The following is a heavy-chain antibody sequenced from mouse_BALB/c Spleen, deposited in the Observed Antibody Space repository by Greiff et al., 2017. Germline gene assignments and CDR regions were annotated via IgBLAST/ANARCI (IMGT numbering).Heavy chain of an antibody. CDR1: GFTFSSYG. J-gene: IGHJ3*01. CDR2: ISSGGSYT. CDR3: AREGDYGNPLY. D-gene: IGHD2-1*01. V-gene: IGHV5-6*02. Sequence: DVKLVESGGDLVKPGGSLKLSCAASGFTFSSYGMSWVRQTPDKRLEWVATISSGGSYTYYPDSVKGRFTISRDNAKNTLYLQMSSLKSEDTAMYYCAREGDYGNPLYWGQGTLVTVSA.